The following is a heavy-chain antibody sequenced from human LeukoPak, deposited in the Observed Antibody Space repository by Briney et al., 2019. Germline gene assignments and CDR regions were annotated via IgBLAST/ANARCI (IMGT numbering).Heavy chain of an antibody. Sequence: GGSLRLSCAASGFTFSNYAMSWVRQAPGKGLEWVSSISGSGGSTYYADSVRGGFTISRDNSKSTLSLQMNSLRAEDTAIYYCATYRQVLLPFESWGQGTLVTVSS. V-gene: IGHV3-23*01. CDR3: ATYRQVLLPFES. D-gene: IGHD2-8*02. CDR1: GFTFSNYA. CDR2: ISGSGGST. J-gene: IGHJ4*02.